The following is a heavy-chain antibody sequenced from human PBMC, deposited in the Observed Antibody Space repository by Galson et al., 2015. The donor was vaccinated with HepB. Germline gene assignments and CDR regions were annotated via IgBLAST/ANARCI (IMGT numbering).Heavy chain of an antibody. Sequence: SVKVSCKASGYTFTSYDINWVRQATGQGLEWMGWMNPNSGNTGYAQKFQGRVTMTRNTSISTAYMELSSLRSEDTAVYYCARGRTVLRFLEWFPKYYFDYWGQGTLVTVSS. CDR1: GYTFTSYD. CDR2: MNPNSGNT. J-gene: IGHJ4*02. CDR3: ARGRTVLRFLEWFPKYYFDY. V-gene: IGHV1-8*01. D-gene: IGHD3-3*01.